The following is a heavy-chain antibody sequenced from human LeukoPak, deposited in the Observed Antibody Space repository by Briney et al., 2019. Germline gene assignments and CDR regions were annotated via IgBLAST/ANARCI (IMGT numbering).Heavy chain of an antibody. J-gene: IGHJ4*02. D-gene: IGHD3-22*01. V-gene: IGHV1-69*13. CDR3: ARDYYDSSGYFGRVFAY. Sequence: ASVKVSCKASGGTFSSYAISWVRQAPGQGLEWMGGIIPIFGTANYAQKFRGRVTITADESTSTAYMELSSLRSEDTAVYYCARDYYDSSGYFGRVFAYWGQGTLVTVSS. CDR2: IIPIFGTA. CDR1: GGTFSSYA.